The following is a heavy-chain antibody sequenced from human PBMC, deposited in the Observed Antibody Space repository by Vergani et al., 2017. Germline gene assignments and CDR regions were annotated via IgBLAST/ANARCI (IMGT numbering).Heavy chain of an antibody. J-gene: IGHJ5*02. V-gene: IGHV4-39*01. CDR2: IYYSGST. Sequence: QLQLQESGPGLVKPSATLSLTCSVSGASIRSSNYYWGWIRQPPGKGLEWIASIYYSGSTYYNQSLKSRVTISVDTSKNQFSLKLSSVNAADTAVYFCARHSTVEWLVKLGWIDPWGQGILVTVSS. CDR3: ARHSTVEWLVKLGWIDP. CDR1: GASIRSSNYY. D-gene: IGHD6-19*01.